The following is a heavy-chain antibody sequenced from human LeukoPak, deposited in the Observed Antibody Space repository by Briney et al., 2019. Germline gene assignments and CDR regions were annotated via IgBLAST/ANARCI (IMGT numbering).Heavy chain of an antibody. CDR2: INRSGST. Sequence: PSETLSLTCAVYGGSFSGYYWSWIRQPPGKGLEWIGEINRSGSTNYNPSLKSRVTISVDTSKNQFSLKLSSVTAADTAVYYCAGGLHYYDSSGYSDYWGQGTLVTVSS. CDR1: GGSFSGYY. V-gene: IGHV4-34*01. J-gene: IGHJ4*02. CDR3: AGGLHYYDSSGYSDY. D-gene: IGHD3-22*01.